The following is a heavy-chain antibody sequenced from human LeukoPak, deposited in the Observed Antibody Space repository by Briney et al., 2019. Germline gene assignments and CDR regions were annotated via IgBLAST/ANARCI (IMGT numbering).Heavy chain of an antibody. CDR3: ARGCDSSSWYDW. V-gene: IGHV1-8*01. CDR1: GYTFTSYD. Sequence: ASVKVSCKASGYTFTSYDINWVRQATGQGLEWMGWMNPNSGNTGYAQKFQGRVTMTRNTSVSTAYMELSSLRSEDTAVYYCARGCDSSSWYDWWGQGTLVTVSS. J-gene: IGHJ5*01. D-gene: IGHD6-13*01. CDR2: MNPNSGNT.